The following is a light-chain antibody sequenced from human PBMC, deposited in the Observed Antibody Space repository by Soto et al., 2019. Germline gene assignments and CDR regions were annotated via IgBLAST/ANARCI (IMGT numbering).Light chain of an antibody. J-gene: IGKJ1*01. CDR3: LQDYNYPRT. V-gene: IGKV1-6*01. CDR2: EAS. Sequence: AIQMTQSPSCLSASVGDRVTLTCRASQDIGKDLGWYQQKPGEAPKLLIFEASTVQTGVPSRFSGSGSGTDFTLTISSLQPEVFATYFCLQDYNYPRTFGQGTTVALK. CDR1: QDIGKD.